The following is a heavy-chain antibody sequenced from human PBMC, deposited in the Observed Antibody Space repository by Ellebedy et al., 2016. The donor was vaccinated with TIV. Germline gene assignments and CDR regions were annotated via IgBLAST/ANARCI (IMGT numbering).Heavy chain of an antibody. Sequence: GESLKISCAASGFTVRSGYMSWVRQAPGKGREWVLVIYSAGSTYYADYVKGRFTISRDNSKNTLYLQMNSLRAEDTAVYYCARADVHGELKHDYWGQGTLVTVSS. J-gene: IGHJ4*02. CDR2: IYSAGST. V-gene: IGHV3-66*01. CDR1: GFTVRSGY. D-gene: IGHD4-17*01. CDR3: ARADVHGELKHDY.